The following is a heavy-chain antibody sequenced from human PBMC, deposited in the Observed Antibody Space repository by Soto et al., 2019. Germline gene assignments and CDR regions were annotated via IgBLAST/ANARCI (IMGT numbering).Heavy chain of an antibody. CDR3: ARGADCSGGSCYDPYLVYFDY. CDR2: ISGSGGST. D-gene: IGHD2-15*01. Sequence: PGGSLRLSCAASGFTFRTYAMTWFRQAPGRGLEWVSAISGSGGSTDYADSVKGRFTISRDNSKNTVYLQMNSLRAEDTAVYYCARGADCSGGSCYDPYLVYFDYWGQGTLVTVSS. J-gene: IGHJ4*02. CDR1: GFTFRTYA. V-gene: IGHV3-23*01.